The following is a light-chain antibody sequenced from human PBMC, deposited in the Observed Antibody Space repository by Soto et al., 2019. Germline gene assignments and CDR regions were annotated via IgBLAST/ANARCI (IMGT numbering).Light chain of an antibody. Sequence: QPVLTQPPSASGTPGQRVTISCSGSSSNIGSNYVYWYQQLPGTAPKLLIYRNNQRPPGVPDRFSGSKSGTSASLAISGLRSEDEADYYCAAWDDSLSGPVFGGGTQLTVL. CDR3: AAWDDSLSGPV. CDR1: SSNIGSNY. CDR2: RNN. V-gene: IGLV1-47*01. J-gene: IGLJ2*01.